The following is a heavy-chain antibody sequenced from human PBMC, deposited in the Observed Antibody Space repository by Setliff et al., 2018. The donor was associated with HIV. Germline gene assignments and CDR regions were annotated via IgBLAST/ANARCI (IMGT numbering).Heavy chain of an antibody. V-gene: IGHV3-11*05. CDR1: GFTFSDYY. CDR2: ISSSSSYT. D-gene: IGHD6-13*01. Sequence: GSLRLSCAASGFTFSDYYMSWIRQAPGKGLEWVSYISSSSSYTNYADSVKGRFTISRDNAKNSLYLQMNSLRAEDTAVYYCARDRWFSNNWYSDYWGQGTLVTVSS. J-gene: IGHJ4*02. CDR3: ARDRWFSNNWYSDY.